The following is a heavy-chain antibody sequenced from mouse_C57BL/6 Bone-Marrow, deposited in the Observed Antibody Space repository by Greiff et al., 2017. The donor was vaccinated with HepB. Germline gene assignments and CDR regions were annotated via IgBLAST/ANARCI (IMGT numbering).Heavy chain of an antibody. CDR2: IRNKANGYTT. V-gene: IGHV7-3*01. Sequence: EVMLVESGGGLVQPGGSLSLSCAASGFTFTDYYMSWVRQPPGKALEWLGFIRNKANGYTTEYSASVKGRFTISRDNSQSILYLQMNALRAEDSATYYCASGVLLRSIAYWGQGTLVTVSA. D-gene: IGHD1-1*01. CDR3: ASGVLLRSIAY. CDR1: GFTFTDYY. J-gene: IGHJ3*01.